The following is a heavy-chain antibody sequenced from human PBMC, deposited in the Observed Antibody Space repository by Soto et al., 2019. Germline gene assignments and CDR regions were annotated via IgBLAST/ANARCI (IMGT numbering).Heavy chain of an antibody. D-gene: IGHD2-8*01. CDR1: GYTFTRYG. J-gene: IGHJ6*02. Sequence: ASVKVSCKASGYTFTRYGISWVRQAPGQGLEWMGWISGYNGDTNYAQKFQGRVSMTIDTSTTTAYMELRSLTSDDTAVYYCAKNGQPPYYYYGLDVWGQGTKVTVSS. CDR3: AKNGQPPYYYYGLDV. CDR2: ISGYNGDT. V-gene: IGHV1-18*01.